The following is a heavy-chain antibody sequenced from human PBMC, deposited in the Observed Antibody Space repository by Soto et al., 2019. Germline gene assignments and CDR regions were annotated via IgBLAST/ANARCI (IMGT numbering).Heavy chain of an antibody. D-gene: IGHD4-17*01. Sequence: GGSLRLSCAASGFTFSSSAMSWVRQAPGKGLEWVSAISGNGANTYYADSVKGRFTISRDNSKNTLYLQMNSLRAEDTAIYYCAKRSIYGGPDYWGQGTLVNVSS. CDR1: GFTFSSSA. V-gene: IGHV3-23*01. CDR2: ISGNGANT. J-gene: IGHJ4*02. CDR3: AKRSIYGGPDY.